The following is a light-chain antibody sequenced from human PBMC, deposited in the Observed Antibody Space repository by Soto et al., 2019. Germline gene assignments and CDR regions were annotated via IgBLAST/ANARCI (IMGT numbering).Light chain of an antibody. CDR3: SSYTSTSRYV. J-gene: IGLJ1*01. CDR1: RSEVGKNDR. CDR2: EVI. Sequence: QSLLTQPPSLSGSPGQSVTISCTGTRSEVGKNDRVSWYQQPPGTAPKLIIYEVINRPSGVPARFSGSKSGNTASLTISGLQAEDEADYYCSSYTSTSRYVFGAGTKVTVL. V-gene: IGLV2-18*02.